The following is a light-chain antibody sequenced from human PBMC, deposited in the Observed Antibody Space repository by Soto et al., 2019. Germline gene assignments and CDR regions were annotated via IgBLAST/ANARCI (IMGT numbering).Light chain of an antibody. CDR2: GAS. Sequence: EIVMTQSPATLSVSPGERATLSCRASQSVSGNLAWYQQKPGQAPRLLIYGASTRPTGIPARFSGSGSGAEFTLTISSLQSEDFAVYYCQQYNNWPPTFGQGTRLEIK. CDR3: QQYNNWPPT. CDR1: QSVSGN. V-gene: IGKV3-15*01. J-gene: IGKJ5*01.